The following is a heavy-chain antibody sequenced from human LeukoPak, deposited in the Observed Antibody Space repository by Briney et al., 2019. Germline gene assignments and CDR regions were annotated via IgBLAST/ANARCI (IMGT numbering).Heavy chain of an antibody. CDR2: IDPNSSAT. CDR3: ARDRKSGTYQGFFDY. J-gene: IGHJ4*02. Sequence: ASVKVCCKASGYTFAGYSMDWVRQARGPGLEWMGWIDPNSSATNYAPKFQGRVTITRDTSISTAYMQLSRLRSDDTASNYCARDRKSGTYQGFFDYWGQRTPFTVSS. D-gene: IGHD1-26*01. V-gene: IGHV1-2*02. CDR1: GYTFAGYS.